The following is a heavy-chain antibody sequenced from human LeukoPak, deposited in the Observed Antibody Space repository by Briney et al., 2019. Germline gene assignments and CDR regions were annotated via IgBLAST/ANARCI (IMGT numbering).Heavy chain of an antibody. D-gene: IGHD3-10*01. V-gene: IGHV1-46*01. J-gene: IGHJ5*02. CDR3: ARGAALWFGESWFDP. CDR2: INPSGGST. Sequence: VASVRVSCKASGYTFTSYYMHWVRQAPGQGLEWMGIINPSGGSTSYAQKFQGRVTMTRDMSTSTVYMELSSLRSEDTAVYYCARGAALWFGESWFDPWGQGTLVTVSS. CDR1: GYTFTSYY.